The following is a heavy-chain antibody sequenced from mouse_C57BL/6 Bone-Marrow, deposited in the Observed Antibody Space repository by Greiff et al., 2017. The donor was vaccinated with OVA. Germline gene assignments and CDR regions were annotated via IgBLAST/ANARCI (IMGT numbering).Heavy chain of an antibody. J-gene: IGHJ2*01. CDR3: ARPPLGGYYFDY. D-gene: IGHD1-2*01. V-gene: IGHV1-50*01. CDR1: GYTFTSYW. Sequence: QVQLQQPGAELVKPGASVKLSCKASGYTFTSYWMQWVKQRPGQGLEWIGEIDPSDSYTNYNQKFKGKATLTVDTSSSTAYMQLSSLTSEDSAVYYCARPPLGGYYFDYWGQGTTLTVSS. CDR2: IDPSDSYT.